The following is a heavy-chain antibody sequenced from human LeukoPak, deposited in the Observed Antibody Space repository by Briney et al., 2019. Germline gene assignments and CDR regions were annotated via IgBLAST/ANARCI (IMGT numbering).Heavy chain of an antibody. CDR2: ISYDGSNK. D-gene: IGHD3-10*01. CDR1: GSTFSSYG. Sequence: GGSLRLSCAASGSTFSSYGMHGVRQAPGKGLEWVAVISYDGSNKYYADSVKGRFTISRDNSKNTLYLQMNSLRAEDTAVYYCAKDRGPGVRYYFDYWGQGTLVTVSS. J-gene: IGHJ4*02. CDR3: AKDRGPGVRYYFDY. V-gene: IGHV3-30*18.